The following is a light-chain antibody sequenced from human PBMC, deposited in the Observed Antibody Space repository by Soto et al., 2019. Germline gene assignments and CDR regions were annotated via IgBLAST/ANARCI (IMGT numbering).Light chain of an antibody. CDR2: KAS. V-gene: IGKV1-5*03. J-gene: IGKJ2*01. Sequence: DIQMTQSPSTLSASVGDTVTITCRASQSISIWLAWYQQKPGKAPKLLISKASSLESGVPSRFSGSGSGTEFTLTISSLQPDDFATYHCQRYSGYSTFGQGTKLEIK. CDR1: QSISIW. CDR3: QRYSGYST.